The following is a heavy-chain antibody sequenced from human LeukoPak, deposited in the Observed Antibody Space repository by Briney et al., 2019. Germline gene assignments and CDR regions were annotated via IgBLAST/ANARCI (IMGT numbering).Heavy chain of an antibody. Sequence: PSETLSLTCAVYGGSFSGYYWSWIRQPPGKGLEWIGEINHSGSTNYNPSLKSRVTISVDTSKNQFSLKLSSVTAADTAVYYCAVKSYGISYYYYYMDVWGKGTTVTVSS. CDR3: AVKSYGISYYYYYMDV. CDR1: GGSFSGYY. V-gene: IGHV4-34*01. D-gene: IGHD5-18*01. J-gene: IGHJ6*03. CDR2: INHSGST.